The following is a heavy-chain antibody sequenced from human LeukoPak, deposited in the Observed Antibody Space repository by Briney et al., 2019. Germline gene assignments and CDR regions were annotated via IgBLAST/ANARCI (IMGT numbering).Heavy chain of an antibody. CDR2: ISSSSSYI. J-gene: IGHJ5*02. V-gene: IGHV3-21*01. CDR3: AGNKDIVVVPAAPTYNWFDP. Sequence: SGGSLRLSCAASGFTFSSYSMNWVRQAPGKGLEWVSSISSSSSYIYYADSVKGRFTISRDNAKNSLYLQMNSLRAEDTAVYYCAGNKDIVVVPAAPTYNWFDPWGQGTLVTVSS. CDR1: GFTFSSYS. D-gene: IGHD2-2*01.